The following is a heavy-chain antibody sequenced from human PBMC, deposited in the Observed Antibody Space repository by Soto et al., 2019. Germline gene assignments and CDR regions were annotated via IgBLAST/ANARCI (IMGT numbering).Heavy chain of an antibody. CDR1: GGSISSYY. CDR3: ARRGSSSWYGY. V-gene: IGHV4-59*04. D-gene: IGHD6-13*01. CDR2: IYYSGST. Sequence: SLTCTVSGGSISSYYWSWIRQPPGKGLEWIGYIYYSGSTYYNPSLKSRVTISVDTSKNQFSLKLSSVTAADTAVYYCARRGSSSWYGYWGQGTLVTVSS. J-gene: IGHJ4*02.